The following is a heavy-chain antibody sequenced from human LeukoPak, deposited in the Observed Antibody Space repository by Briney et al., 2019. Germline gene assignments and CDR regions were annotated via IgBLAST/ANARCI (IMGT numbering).Heavy chain of an antibody. V-gene: IGHV3-23*01. CDR3: AKTIRRRTYYYDSSGYSY. CDR1: GFTFSSYA. CDR2: ISGSGGST. J-gene: IGHJ4*02. Sequence: GGSLRLSCAASGFTFSSYAMSWVRQAPGKGLEWVSAISGSGGSTYYADSVKGRFTISRDNSKNTLCLQMNSLRAEDTAVYYCAKTIRRRTYYYDSSGYSYWGQGTLVTVSS. D-gene: IGHD3-22*01.